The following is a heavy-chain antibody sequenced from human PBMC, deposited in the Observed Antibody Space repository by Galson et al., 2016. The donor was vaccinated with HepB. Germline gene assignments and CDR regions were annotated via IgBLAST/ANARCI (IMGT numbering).Heavy chain of an antibody. CDR3: ARSIYAFGGGIAADQYYFDY. V-gene: IGHV1-69*13. D-gene: IGHD3-16*02. J-gene: IGHJ4*02. CDR2: IIPIFGTA. Sequence: SVKVSCKASGGTFSSYAISWVRQAPGQGLEWMGGIIPIFGTANYAQKFQGRVTITADESTSTAYMELSSLRSEDTAVYYCARSIYAFGGGIAADQYYFDYWGQGTLVTVSS. CDR1: GGTFSSYA.